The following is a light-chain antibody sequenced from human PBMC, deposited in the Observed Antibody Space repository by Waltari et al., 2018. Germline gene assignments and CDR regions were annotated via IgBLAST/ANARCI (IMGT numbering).Light chain of an antibody. Sequence: IVMTQSPDSLAVSLGEGATINCKPTQSVLYNSKNKNDLAWYQQKAGQPPNLLIYWASTRESGVPDRFSGSVSGTDFTLTISSLQAEDVAVYYCQQYYTAPYSFGQGTKLEIK. CDR1: QSVLYNSKNKND. CDR3: QQYYTAPYS. CDR2: WAS. V-gene: IGKV4-1*01. J-gene: IGKJ2*03.